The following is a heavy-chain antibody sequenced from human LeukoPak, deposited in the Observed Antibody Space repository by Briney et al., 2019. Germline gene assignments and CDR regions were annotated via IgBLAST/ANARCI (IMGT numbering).Heavy chain of an antibody. CDR2: ISGSGGST. CDR3: AKVYGSGMYFDY. V-gene: IGHV3-23*01. J-gene: IGHJ4*02. CDR1: GFTFSSYA. D-gene: IGHD3-10*01. Sequence: GGSLRLSCAASGFTFSSYAMSWVRQAPGKGLEWVSAISGSGGSTYYADSVKGRLTISRDNSKNTLYLQMNSLRAEDTAVYYCAKVYGSGMYFDYWGQGTLVTVSS.